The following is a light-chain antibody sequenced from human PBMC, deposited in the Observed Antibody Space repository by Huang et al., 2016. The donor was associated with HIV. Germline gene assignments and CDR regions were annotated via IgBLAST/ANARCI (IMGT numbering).Light chain of an antibody. CDR2: TAS. Sequence: EIQMTQSPSSLSASVGDTVTITCRASQNIEIYLNWYQQRPGKAPKLLIYTASSLQTGVPSRFSCSGSGTDFTLTIDSLQPEDFATYYCLQSYSMFRTFGQGTKLDFK. J-gene: IGKJ2*01. CDR3: LQSYSMFRT. CDR1: QNIEIY. V-gene: IGKV1-39*01.